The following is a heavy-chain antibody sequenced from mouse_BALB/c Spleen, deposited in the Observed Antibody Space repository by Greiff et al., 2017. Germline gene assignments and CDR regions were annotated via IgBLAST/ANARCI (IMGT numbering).Heavy chain of an antibody. V-gene: IGHV3-6*02. Sequence: EVHLVESGPGLVKPSQSLSLTCSVTGYSITSGYYWNWIRQFPGNKLEWMGYISYDGSNNYNPSLKNRISITRDTSKNQFFLKLNSVTTEDTATYYCARGGSTMITTRVFAYWGQGTLVTVSA. D-gene: IGHD2-4*01. CDR1: GYSITSGYY. J-gene: IGHJ3*01. CDR3: ARGGSTMITTRVFAY. CDR2: ISYDGSN.